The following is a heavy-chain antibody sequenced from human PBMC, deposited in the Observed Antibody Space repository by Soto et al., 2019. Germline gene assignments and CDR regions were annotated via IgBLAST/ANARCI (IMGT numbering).Heavy chain of an antibody. V-gene: IGHV3-23*01. J-gene: IGHJ4*02. CDR2: IDGSGGAT. CDR3: ARDDEFWNGYLLH. CDR1: GFPFSSTD. D-gene: IGHD3-3*01. Sequence: VQVLDSGGGLVQPGGSLRLSCAASGFPFSSTDMSWVRQAPGKGLEWVSTIDGSGGATYYADSVRGRFTISRDNSKNTVYLQMSSLRADDTAVYYCARDDEFWNGYLLHWGQGTLVTVSS.